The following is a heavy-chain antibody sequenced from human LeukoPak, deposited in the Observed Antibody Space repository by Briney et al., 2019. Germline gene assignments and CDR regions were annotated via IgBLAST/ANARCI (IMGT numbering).Heavy chain of an antibody. Sequence: PSETLSLTCTVSGGSISSDSYYWGWIRQPPGKGLEWIGSVYYTGSTFYSPSLKSRVTISLDTSKNQFSLKLTSVSAADTAVYYCAREQGKSFEIWGQGMLVTVSS. J-gene: IGHJ4*02. CDR1: GGSISSDSYY. CDR2: VYYTGST. V-gene: IGHV4-39*01. CDR3: AREQGKSFEI. D-gene: IGHD7-27*01.